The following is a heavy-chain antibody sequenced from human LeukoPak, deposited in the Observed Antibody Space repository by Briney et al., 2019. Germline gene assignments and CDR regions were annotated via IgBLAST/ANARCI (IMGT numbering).Heavy chain of an antibody. V-gene: IGHV3-23*01. D-gene: IGHD6-19*01. CDR1: AFSFDNFA. J-gene: IGHJ1*01. CDR2: ISDSGGDT. Sequence: GGSLRLPCAASAFSFDNFAMSWVRQAPGRGLEWIAAISDSGGDTYYAESIKGRFTISRDNSKNTLYLQMNSLRADDTALYYCAKHPFIAVTVLEHWGQGTLVTVSS. CDR3: AKHPFIAVTVLEH.